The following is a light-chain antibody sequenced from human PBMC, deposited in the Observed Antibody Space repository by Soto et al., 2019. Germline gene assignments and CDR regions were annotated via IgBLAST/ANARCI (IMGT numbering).Light chain of an antibody. CDR3: QQYGSSGT. Sequence: EIVLTHSPATLSLSPVERATLSCSSSQSVSSYLAWYQQKPGQAPRLLIYDASNRATGIPARFSGSGSGTDFTLTISRLEPEDFAVYYCQQYGSSGTFGQGTKVDIK. V-gene: IGKV3-11*01. CDR2: DAS. CDR1: QSVSSY. J-gene: IGKJ1*01.